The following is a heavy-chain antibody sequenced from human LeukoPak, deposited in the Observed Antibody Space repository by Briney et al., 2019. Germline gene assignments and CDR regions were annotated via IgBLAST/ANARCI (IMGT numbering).Heavy chain of an antibody. Sequence: SETLSLTCTVSGVSISSYYWSWIRQPPGEGLEWIRNIYYSGSTKYNPSLKSRVTISVDTSKNHFSLKLSSVTAADTAVYYCARHGNYYDSSGYNYYFDYWGQGTLGTVSS. D-gene: IGHD3-22*01. CDR2: IYYSGST. CDR1: GVSISSYY. CDR3: ARHGNYYDSSGYNYYFDY. V-gene: IGHV4-59*08. J-gene: IGHJ4*02.